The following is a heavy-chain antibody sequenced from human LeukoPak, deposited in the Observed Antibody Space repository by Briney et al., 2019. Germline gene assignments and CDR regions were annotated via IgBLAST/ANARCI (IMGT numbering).Heavy chain of an antibody. D-gene: IGHD5-18*01. CDR1: GFTFSSYA. J-gene: IGHJ4*02. Sequence: GGSLRLSCAASGFTFSSYAMSWVRQAPGKGLEWVSAISGSGGSTYYADSVKGRFTISRDNSKNTLYLQMNSLRAEDTAVYYCARVWPPTQRGYSDYWGQGTLVTVSS. CDR3: ARVWPPTQRGYSDY. V-gene: IGHV3-23*01. CDR2: ISGSGGST.